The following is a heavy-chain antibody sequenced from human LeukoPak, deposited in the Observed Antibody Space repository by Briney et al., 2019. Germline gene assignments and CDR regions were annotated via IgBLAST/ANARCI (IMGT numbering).Heavy chain of an antibody. J-gene: IGHJ5*02. CDR2: ISYDGSNK. CDR3: AREVPAQNWFDP. D-gene: IGHD2-2*01. Sequence: GGSLRLSCAASGFPFSSYAMHWVRQAPGKGLEWVAVISYDGSNKYYADSVKGRFTISRDNSKNTLYLQMNSLRAEDTAVYYCAREVPAQNWFDPWGQGTLVTVSS. CDR1: GFPFSSYA. V-gene: IGHV3-30*04.